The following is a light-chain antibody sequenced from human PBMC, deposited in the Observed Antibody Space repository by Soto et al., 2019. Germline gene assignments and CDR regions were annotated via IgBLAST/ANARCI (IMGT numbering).Light chain of an antibody. CDR3: QPSDSTPPAT. Sequence: DIQITQSPSSLSASVGDRVTITCRASQSISSYLNWYQQKPGKAPKLLIYAESSLQSGVPSRFTGSGSGTDVTLTISSLQPEDFATYYCQPSDSTPPATCGQGTRLEI. V-gene: IGKV1-39*01. CDR1: QSISSY. CDR2: AES. J-gene: IGKJ5*01.